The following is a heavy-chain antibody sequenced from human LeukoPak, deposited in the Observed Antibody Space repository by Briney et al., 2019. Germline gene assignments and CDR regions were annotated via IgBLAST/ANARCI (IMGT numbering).Heavy chain of an antibody. CDR1: GFSVSGFE. CDR3: AKRGVVIRVILVGFHKEAYYFDS. V-gene: IGHV3-48*01. D-gene: IGHD2-15*01. CDR2: INSPSHTF. Sequence: QPGGSLRLSCAASGFSVSGFEMNWVRQAPGKGLEWVSFINSPSHTFYYADSVKGRFTTSRDNPKNTLYLQMNSLRAEDTAVYFCAKRGVVIRVILVGFHKEAYYFDSWGQGALVTVSS. J-gene: IGHJ4*02.